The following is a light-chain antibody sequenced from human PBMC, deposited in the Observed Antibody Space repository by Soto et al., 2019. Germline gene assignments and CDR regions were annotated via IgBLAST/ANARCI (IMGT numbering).Light chain of an antibody. Sequence: DIQMTQSPSSLSASVGDRVTITCRASQGINNYLAWYQQKPGEVPKLLIYATSTLQSGVPSRFSGSGSGTDFTLTITSLQPEDVATYYCQKCNSAPWTFGQGTKVEIK. CDR3: QKCNSAPWT. V-gene: IGKV1-27*01. J-gene: IGKJ1*01. CDR1: QGINNY. CDR2: ATS.